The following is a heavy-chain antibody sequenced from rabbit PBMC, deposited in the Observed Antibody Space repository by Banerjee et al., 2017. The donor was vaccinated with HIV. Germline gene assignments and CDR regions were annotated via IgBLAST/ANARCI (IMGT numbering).Heavy chain of an antibody. CDR1: GFSFNNKYV. D-gene: IGHD4-1*01. CDR2: IYVGSSDTT. CDR3: ARDLAGVIGWNFNL. Sequence: QEQLVESGGGLVQPEGSLTLTCKASGFSFNNKYVMCWVRQAPGKGLEWIACIYVGSSDTTHYASWAKGRFTISKTSSTTVTLQMTSLTAADTASYFCARDLAGVIGWNFNLWGPGTLVTVS. V-gene: IGHV1S45*01. J-gene: IGHJ4*01.